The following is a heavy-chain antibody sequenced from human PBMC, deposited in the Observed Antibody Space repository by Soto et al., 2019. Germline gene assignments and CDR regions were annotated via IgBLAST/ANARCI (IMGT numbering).Heavy chain of an antibody. CDR2: IKQDGSEK. CDR1: GFTFSNYW. V-gene: IGHV3-7*01. J-gene: IGHJ5*02. D-gene: IGHD6-19*01. Sequence: EVQLVESGGGLVQPGGSLRLSCAASGFTFSNYWMSWVRQAPGKGLEWVANIKQDGSEKYYVDSVKGRFTISRENAKNSLYLQMNSLRAEDTAVYYCARDGPVTVAGTYGINWFDPWGQGTLVTVSS. CDR3: ARDGPVTVAGTYGINWFDP.